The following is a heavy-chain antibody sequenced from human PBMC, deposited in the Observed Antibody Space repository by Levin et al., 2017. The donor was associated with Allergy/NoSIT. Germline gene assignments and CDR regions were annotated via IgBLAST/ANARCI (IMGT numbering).Heavy chain of an antibody. CDR2: IYYSGST. CDR1: GGSISSSY. Sequence: SQTLSLTCTVSGGSISSSYWSWIRQPPGKGLEWIGYIYYSGSTNYNPSLKSRVTISVDTSKNQFSLKLSSVTAADTAVYYCARSWFGEVYYYYYYMDVWGKGTTVTVSS. V-gene: IGHV4-59*08. D-gene: IGHD3-10*01. CDR3: ARSWFGEVYYYYYYMDV. J-gene: IGHJ6*03.